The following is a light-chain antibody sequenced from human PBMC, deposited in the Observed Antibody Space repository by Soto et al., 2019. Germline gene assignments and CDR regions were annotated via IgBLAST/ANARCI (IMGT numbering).Light chain of an antibody. Sequence: DIHMTQSPSTLSVSVRDRVTITCRASQSVSPWLAWYQQKPGKAPRLLIYQASTLESGVPSRFSDSGTGTEFTLTISSLQPDDFATYYCQQYHSYPYSFGQGTKLEI. CDR2: QAS. CDR1: QSVSPW. CDR3: QQYHSYPYS. V-gene: IGKV1-5*03. J-gene: IGKJ2*01.